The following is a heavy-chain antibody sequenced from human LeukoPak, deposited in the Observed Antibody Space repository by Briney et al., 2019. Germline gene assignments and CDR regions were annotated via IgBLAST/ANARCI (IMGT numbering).Heavy chain of an antibody. J-gene: IGHJ4*02. CDR3: AKASRTLKYSNYVYFDY. CDR2: ISWNSGSI. V-gene: IGHV3-9*01. CDR1: GFTFDDYA. D-gene: IGHD4-11*01. Sequence: PGGSLRLSCAASGFTFDDYAMHWVRQAPGKGLEWVSGISWNSGSIGYADSVKGRFTISRDNAKNSLYLQMNSLRAEDTALYYCAKASRTLKYSNYVYFDYWGQGTLVTVSS.